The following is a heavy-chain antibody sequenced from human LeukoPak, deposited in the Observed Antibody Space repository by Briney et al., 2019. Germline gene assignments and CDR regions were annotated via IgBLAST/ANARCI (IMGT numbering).Heavy chain of an antibody. CDR2: ISHDGSDK. CDR3: AKAVGSISWSFDY. V-gene: IGHV3-30*18. D-gene: IGHD6-13*01. Sequence: GGSLRLSCEASGFTFSTYAMHWVRQAPGKGLEWVALISHDGSDKNYADSVKGRFTISRDNSNSTLYLQMVSLRGDDAAVYYCAKAVGSISWSFDYWGQGTLVTVSS. CDR1: GFTFSTYA. J-gene: IGHJ4*02.